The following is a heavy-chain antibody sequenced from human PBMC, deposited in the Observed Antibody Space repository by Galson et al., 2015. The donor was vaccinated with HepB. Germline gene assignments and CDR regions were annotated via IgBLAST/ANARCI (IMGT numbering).Heavy chain of an antibody. V-gene: IGHV6-1*01. CDR2: TYYRSKWSS. D-gene: IGHD3-22*01. CDR1: GDSVSSNGAA. CDR3: ARGHYYDSTGAYYFDY. Sequence: CAISGDSVSSNGAAWNWIWQSPSRGLEWLGRTYYRSKWSSDYAASVKSRITINADTSKNQFSLQLNSVTPEDTAVYYCARGHYYDSTGAYYFDYWGQGTLVTVSS. J-gene: IGHJ4*02.